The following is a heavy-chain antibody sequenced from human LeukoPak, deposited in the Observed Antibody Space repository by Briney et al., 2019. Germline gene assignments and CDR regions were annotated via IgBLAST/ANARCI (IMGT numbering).Heavy chain of an antibody. CDR1: GYTLTELS. Sequence: ASVKVSCKVSGYTLTELSMHWVRQAPGKGLEWMGGFDPEDGETVYAQKFQGRVTMTEDTSTDTAYMELSSLRSEDTAVYYCATRPLGYCSSTSCYTIDYWGQGTLVTVSS. V-gene: IGHV1-24*01. CDR3: ATRPLGYCSSTSCYTIDY. D-gene: IGHD2-2*02. CDR2: FDPEDGET. J-gene: IGHJ4*02.